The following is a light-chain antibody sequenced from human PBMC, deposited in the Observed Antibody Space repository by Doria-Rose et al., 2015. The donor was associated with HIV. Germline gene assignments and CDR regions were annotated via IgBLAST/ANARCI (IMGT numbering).Light chain of an antibody. V-gene: IGLV1-40*01. J-gene: IGLJ1*01. CDR2: GTS. Sequence: QSVLTQPPSVSGAPGQRVAISCTVSSSHIGAGFDVNWYQQFPGAAPNLLIHGTSNLPSEVPDRFAGSKSGTSASLAISGLRAEDEADYYCQSYDSRLSVYVFGTGTKVTVL. CDR1: SSHIGAGFD. CDR3: QSYDSRLSVYV.